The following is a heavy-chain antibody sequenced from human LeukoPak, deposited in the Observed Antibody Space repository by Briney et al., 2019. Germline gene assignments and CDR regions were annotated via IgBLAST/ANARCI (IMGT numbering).Heavy chain of an antibody. CDR2: ISSGSGTI. CDR3: ARDSIVATIGYYYGMDV. D-gene: IGHD5-12*01. V-gene: IGHV3-48*02. Sequence: GGSLRLSCEVSGFTFSSHSMNWVRQAPGKGLEWVSYISSGSGTIYYADSVKGRFTIARDDAKNSLYLQMSSLRDEDTAVYYCARDSIVATIGYYYGMDVWGQGTTVTVSS. J-gene: IGHJ6*02. CDR1: GFTFSSHS.